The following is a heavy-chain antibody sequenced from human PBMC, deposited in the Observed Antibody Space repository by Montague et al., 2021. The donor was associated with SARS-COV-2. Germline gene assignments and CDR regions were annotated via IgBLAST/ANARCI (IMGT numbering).Heavy chain of an antibody. J-gene: IGHJ4*02. CDR1: GGSISSSNYY. Sequence: SETLSLTCTVSGGSISSSNYYWGWVRQPPGKGLEWIGSIYYSGTTYYNPSLQSRVTISVDTSKKQFSLKLSSVTAADTAVYYCARGTYTRGWFQQFDYWGQGTLVTVSS. CDR3: ARGTYTRGWFQQFDY. V-gene: IGHV4-39*01. CDR2: IYYSGTT. D-gene: IGHD2-15*01.